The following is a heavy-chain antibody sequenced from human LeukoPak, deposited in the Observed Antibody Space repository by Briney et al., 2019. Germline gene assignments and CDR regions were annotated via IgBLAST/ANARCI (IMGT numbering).Heavy chain of an antibody. CDR1: GFIFSNYA. CDR2: ISYDGSKK. CDR3: ARASGETTVTTDFFDY. Sequence: GGSLRLSCAASGFIFSNYAIHWVRQAPGKGLEWVAVISYDGSKKSYADSVKGRFTISRDNSKNTLYLQMNSLRAEDTAVYYCARASGETTVTTDFFDYWGQGTLVTVSS. D-gene: IGHD4-17*01. V-gene: IGHV3-30*04. J-gene: IGHJ4*02.